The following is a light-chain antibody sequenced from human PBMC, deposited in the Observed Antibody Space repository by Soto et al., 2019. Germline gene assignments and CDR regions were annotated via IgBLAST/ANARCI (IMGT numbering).Light chain of an antibody. CDR1: QSISRY. CDR3: QQRSNWPLT. J-gene: IGKJ4*01. CDR2: HAS. V-gene: IGKV3-11*01. Sequence: ILMTQSPSTLSVSPGERATLSCRASQSISRYLAWYQQKPGQAPRLLIYHASNRATGIPARFSGSGSGTDFTLTISSLEPEDFAFYYCQQRSNWPLTFGGGTKVDIK.